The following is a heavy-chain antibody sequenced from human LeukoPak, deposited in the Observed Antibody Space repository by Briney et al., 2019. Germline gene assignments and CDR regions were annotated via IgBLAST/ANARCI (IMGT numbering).Heavy chain of an antibody. V-gene: IGHV4-34*01. CDR1: GGSFSGYY. CDR2: INHSGST. CDR3: ARMCYSVGYFDY. J-gene: IGHJ4*02. Sequence: PSETLSRTCAVYGGSFSGYYWSWIREPPGKGLEWIGEINHSGSTNYNPSLKSRVTISVDTSKNQFSLKLSSVTAADTAVYYFARMCYSVGYFDYWGQGTLATVSS. D-gene: IGHD2-15*01.